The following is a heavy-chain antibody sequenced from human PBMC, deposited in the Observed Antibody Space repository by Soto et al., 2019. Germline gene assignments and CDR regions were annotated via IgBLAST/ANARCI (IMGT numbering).Heavy chain of an antibody. CDR2: IYYSGST. CDR3: ARHGTYYCDGGAYYVSSYFDY. D-gene: IGHD3-22*01. Sequence: QLQLQESGPGLVKPSETLSLTCTVSGGSISSSSYYWGWIRQPPGKGLEWIGSIYYSGSTYYNPSFKSPLTVSVDTSKNLFSLKLSSVTAAATGGYYCARHGTYYCDGGAYYVSSYFDYWGQGTLVAVSS. CDR1: GGSISSSSYY. V-gene: IGHV4-39*01. J-gene: IGHJ4*02.